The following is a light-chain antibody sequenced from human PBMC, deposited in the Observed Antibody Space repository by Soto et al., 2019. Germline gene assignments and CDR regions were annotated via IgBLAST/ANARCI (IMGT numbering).Light chain of an antibody. Sequence: DIQMTQSPSTLSAFVGDRVTIACRASQSISSWLAWYQQKPGQAPKLLIYKASILQSGVPSRFSGSGSATEFTLTISSLQPEDFAAYYSQQYETFPLTFGGGTKVEIK. V-gene: IGKV1-5*03. CDR1: QSISSW. J-gene: IGKJ4*01. CDR2: KAS. CDR3: QQYETFPLT.